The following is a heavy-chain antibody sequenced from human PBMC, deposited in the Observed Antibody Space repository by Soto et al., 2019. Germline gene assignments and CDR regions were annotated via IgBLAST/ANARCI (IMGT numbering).Heavy chain of an antibody. CDR1: GFTFSSYA. CDR3: ARARYCSGGSCYFFGFDY. CDR2: ISYDGSNK. J-gene: IGHJ4*02. Sequence: GGSLRLSCAASGFTFSSYAMHWVRQAPGKGLEWVAVISYDGSNKYYADSVKGRFTISRDNSKNTLYLQMNSLRAEDTAVYYCARARYCSGGSCYFFGFDYWGQGTLVTVSS. V-gene: IGHV3-30-3*01. D-gene: IGHD2-15*01.